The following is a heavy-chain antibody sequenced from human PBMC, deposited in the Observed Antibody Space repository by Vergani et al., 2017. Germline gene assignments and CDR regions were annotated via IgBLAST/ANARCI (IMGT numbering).Heavy chain of an antibody. CDR3: AREGLSDRRRAFDI. D-gene: IGHD1-14*01. CDR1: GGTFSSYT. J-gene: IGHJ3*02. Sequence: QVQLVQSGAEVKKPWSSVKVSCKASGGTFSSYTISWVRQAPGQGLEWMGRIIPILGIANYAQKFQGRVTITADKSTSTAYMELSSLRSEDTAVYYCAREGLSDRRRAFDIWGQGTMVTVSS. V-gene: IGHV1-69*08. CDR2: IIPILGIA.